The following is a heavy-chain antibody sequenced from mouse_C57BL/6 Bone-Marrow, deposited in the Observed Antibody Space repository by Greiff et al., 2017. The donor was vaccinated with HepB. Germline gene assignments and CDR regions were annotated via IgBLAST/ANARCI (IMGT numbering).Heavy chain of an antibody. J-gene: IGHJ2*01. D-gene: IGHD2-4*01. CDR3: TRGAYDYGRDY. Sequence: QDQLQQSGAELVRPGASVTLSCKASGYTFTDYEMHWVKQTPVHGLEWIGAIDPETGGTAYNQKFKGKAILTADKSSSTAYMELRSLTSEDSAVYYCTRGAYDYGRDYWGQGTTLTVSS. V-gene: IGHV1-15*01. CDR1: GYTFTDYE. CDR2: IDPETGGT.